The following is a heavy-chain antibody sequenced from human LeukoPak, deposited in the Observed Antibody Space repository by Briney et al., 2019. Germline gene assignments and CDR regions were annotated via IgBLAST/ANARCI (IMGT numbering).Heavy chain of an antibody. Sequence: GGSLRLSCAASGFSFSDYYLTWIRQAPGKGLEWVSYISGGGGTVDYADSVKGRFTISRDNAKNSLYLQMNNLRVEDTAVHYCGRDPDYGGDPWGQGTLVTVSS. J-gene: IGHJ5*02. V-gene: IGHV3-11*04. CDR1: GFSFSDYY. CDR2: ISGGGGTV. D-gene: IGHD4/OR15-4a*01. CDR3: GRDPDYGGDP.